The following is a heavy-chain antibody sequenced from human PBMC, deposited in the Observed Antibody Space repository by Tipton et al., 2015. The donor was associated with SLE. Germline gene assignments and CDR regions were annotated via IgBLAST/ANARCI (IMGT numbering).Heavy chain of an antibody. D-gene: IGHD3-3*01. CDR2: INPNSGGT. CDR1: GYTFTGYY. J-gene: IGHJ4*02. CDR3: VTIFGVVSNQFDY. Sequence: QLVQSGAEVKKPGASVKVSCKASGYTFTGYYMHWVRQAPGQGLEWMGRINPNSGGTNYAQKFQGRVTMTRDTSISTAYMELSRLRSDDTAVYYCVTIFGVVSNQFDYWGQGTLVTVSS. V-gene: IGHV1-2*06.